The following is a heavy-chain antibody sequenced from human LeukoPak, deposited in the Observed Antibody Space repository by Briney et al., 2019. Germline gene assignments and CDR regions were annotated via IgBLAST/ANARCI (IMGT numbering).Heavy chain of an antibody. CDR1: GGSIRSSYYY. D-gene: IGHD6-13*01. Sequence: PSETLSLTCTVSGGSIRSSYYYWGWIRQPPGKGLEWIGSIYDSGSTYYNPSLKSRVTISVDTSKNQFSLKLTSVTAADTAVYYCATRQAAGPFDYWGQGTLVTVSS. CDR3: ATRQAAGPFDY. V-gene: IGHV4-39*07. CDR2: IYDSGST. J-gene: IGHJ4*02.